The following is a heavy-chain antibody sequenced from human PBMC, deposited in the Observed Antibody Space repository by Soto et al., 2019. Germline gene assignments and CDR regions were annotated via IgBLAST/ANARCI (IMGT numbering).Heavy chain of an antibody. CDR3: ARDRGAAMARKYYGMDV. J-gene: IGHJ6*02. Sequence: SETLSLTCTVSGGSISSGDYYWSWIRQPPGKGLEWIGYIYYSGSTYYNPSLKSRVTISVDTSKNQFSLKLSSVTAADTAVYYCARDRGAAMARKYYGMDVWGQGTTVTVSS. D-gene: IGHD5-18*01. V-gene: IGHV4-30-4*01. CDR2: IYYSGST. CDR1: GGSISSGDYY.